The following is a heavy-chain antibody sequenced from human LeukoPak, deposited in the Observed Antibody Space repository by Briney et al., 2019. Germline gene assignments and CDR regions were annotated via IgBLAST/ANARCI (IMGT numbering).Heavy chain of an antibody. CDR1: GYTFTSYY. CDR3: AREKRDYVWGSYRYNQLEDP. J-gene: IGHJ5*02. CDR2: INPSGGST. D-gene: IGHD3-16*02. Sequence: ASVKVSCKASGYTFTSYYMHWVRQAPGQGLEWMGIINPSGGSTSYAQKFQGRVTMTRDTSTSTVYMELSSLRSEDTAVYYCAREKRDYVWGSYRYNQLEDPWGQGTLVTVSS. V-gene: IGHV1-46*01.